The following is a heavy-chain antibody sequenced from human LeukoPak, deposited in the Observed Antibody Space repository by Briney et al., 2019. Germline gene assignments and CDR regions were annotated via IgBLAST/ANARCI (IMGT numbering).Heavy chain of an antibody. D-gene: IGHD2-2*01. J-gene: IGHJ4*02. CDR2: IYSGGST. Sequence: GGSLRLSCAASGFTVSSNYMSWVRQAPGKGLEWVSVIYSGGSTYYADSVKGRFTISRDNSKNTLYLQMNSLRAEDTAVYYCAGIYGSSSSFLDYWGQGTLVTVSS. CDR1: GFTVSSNY. V-gene: IGHV3-53*01. CDR3: AGIYGSSSSFLDY.